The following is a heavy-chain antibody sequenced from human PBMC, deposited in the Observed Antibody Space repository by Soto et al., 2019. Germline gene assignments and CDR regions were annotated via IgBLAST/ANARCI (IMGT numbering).Heavy chain of an antibody. J-gene: IGHJ3*01. Sequence: SETLSLTCSVSGGSISTSRYWWGWVRQPPGKGLEWIGSIFYTGLTHYNPSLSSRVTMSVDTSKRQFSLTLSSVTAADTAVFYCARQIGLGKWAFDLWGQGTMVT. CDR1: GGSISTSRYW. CDR2: IFYTGLT. V-gene: IGHV4-39*01. CDR3: ARQIGLGKWAFDL. D-gene: IGHD3-16*01.